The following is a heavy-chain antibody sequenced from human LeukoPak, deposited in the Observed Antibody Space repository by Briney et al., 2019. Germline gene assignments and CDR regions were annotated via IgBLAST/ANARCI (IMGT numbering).Heavy chain of an antibody. Sequence: ASVKVSCKASGYTFTGYYMHWVRQAPGQGLEWMGIINPSGGSTSYAQKFQGRVTMTRDMSTSTVYMELSSLRSEDTAVYYCARGVVPAAHEDYYYYYMDVWGKGTTVTVSS. V-gene: IGHV1-46*01. D-gene: IGHD2-2*01. CDR3: ARGVVPAAHEDYYYYYMDV. CDR1: GYTFTGYY. CDR2: INPSGGST. J-gene: IGHJ6*03.